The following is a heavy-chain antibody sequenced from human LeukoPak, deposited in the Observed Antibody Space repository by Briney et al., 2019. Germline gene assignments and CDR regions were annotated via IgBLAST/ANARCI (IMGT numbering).Heavy chain of an antibody. CDR2: FDPEDGET. CDR3: ATDQNYYYGMDV. V-gene: IGHV1-24*01. J-gene: IGHJ6*02. CDR1: GYTLTELS. Sequence: ASVKVSCKVSGYTLTELSTHWVRQAPGKGLEWMGGFDPEDGETIYAQKFQGRVTMTEDTSTDTAYMELSSLRSEDTAVYYCATDQNYYYGMDVWGQGTTVTVSS.